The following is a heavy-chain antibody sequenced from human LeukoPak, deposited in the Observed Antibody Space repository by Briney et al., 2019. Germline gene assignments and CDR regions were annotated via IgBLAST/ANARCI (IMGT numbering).Heavy chain of an antibody. CDR1: GFTFSSYA. Sequence: GGSLRLSCAASGFTFSSYAMSWVRQAPGKGLEWVSAISGSGGSTYYADSVKGRFTISRDNSKNTLYLQMNSLRAEDTAVYYCAKAKQQLVMYYFDYWGQGTLVTVSP. D-gene: IGHD6-13*01. V-gene: IGHV3-23*01. J-gene: IGHJ4*02. CDR3: AKAKQQLVMYYFDY. CDR2: ISGSGGST.